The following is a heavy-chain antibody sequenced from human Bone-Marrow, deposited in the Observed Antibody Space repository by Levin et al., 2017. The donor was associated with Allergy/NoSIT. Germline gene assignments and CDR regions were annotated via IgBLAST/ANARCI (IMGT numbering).Heavy chain of an antibody. CDR2: ISGSGRA. CDR1: GGSFVDHF. V-gene: IGHV4-34*01. Sequence: SETLSLTCAVYGGSFVDHFWTWIRQTPGKGLEWIGDISGSGRANYTPSLKTRVSISVDTSKNQISLMMTSVTAADTAVYFCARKGRGLMATFVYWSQGTLVTVSS. CDR3: ARKGRGLMATFVY. J-gene: IGHJ4*01. D-gene: IGHD5-24*01.